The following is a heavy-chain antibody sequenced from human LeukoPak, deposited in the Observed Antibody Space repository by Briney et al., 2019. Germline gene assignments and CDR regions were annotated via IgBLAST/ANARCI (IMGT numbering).Heavy chain of an antibody. CDR2: INAGNGNT. Sequence: ASVKVSCKASGYTFTSYAMHWVRQAPGQRLEWMGWINAGNGNTKYSQKFQGRVTITRDTSASTAYMELSSLRSEDTAVYYCARGDIVVVPAAVDYWGQGTLVTVSS. CDR3: ARGDIVVVPAAVDY. J-gene: IGHJ4*02. CDR1: GYTFTSYA. D-gene: IGHD2-2*01. V-gene: IGHV1-3*01.